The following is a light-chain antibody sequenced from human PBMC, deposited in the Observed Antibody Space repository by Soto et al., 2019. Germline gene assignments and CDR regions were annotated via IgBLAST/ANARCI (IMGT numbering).Light chain of an antibody. V-gene: IGLV1-40*01. J-gene: IGLJ1*01. CDR2: GNT. CDR1: SSNIGSTYD. CDR3: QHDGDGLSVHYV. Sequence: QSVLTQPPSVSGAPGQRVTISCTGSSSNIGSTYDVQWYQQLPGTAPKLLIHGNTNRPSRVPDRFSGSKSGTSASRAITGLQAGDEGDYYCQHDGDGLSVHYVFVTGTQLTVL.